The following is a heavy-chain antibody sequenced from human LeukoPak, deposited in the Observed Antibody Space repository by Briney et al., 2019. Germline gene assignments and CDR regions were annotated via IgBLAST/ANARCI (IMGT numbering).Heavy chain of an antibody. Sequence: SVRVSCKASGGTFSSYAISWVRQAPGQGLEWMGRIIPIFGTANYAQKFQGRVTITTDESTSTAYMELSSLRSEDTAVYYCAGGPMIERSPVGYWGQGTLVTVSS. CDR3: AGGPMIERSPVGY. J-gene: IGHJ4*02. CDR2: IIPIFGTA. D-gene: IGHD3-22*01. V-gene: IGHV1-69*05. CDR1: GGTFSSYA.